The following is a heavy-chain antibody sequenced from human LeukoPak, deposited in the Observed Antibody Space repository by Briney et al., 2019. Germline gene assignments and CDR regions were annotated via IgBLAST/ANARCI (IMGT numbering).Heavy chain of an antibody. V-gene: IGHV3-21*01. J-gene: IGHJ4*02. D-gene: IGHD4-17*01. Sequence: GGSLRLSCAASGFTFSSYSMTWVRQAPGKGLEWVSSISSSTSYINYADSVKGRFTISRDNAKNSLYLQMNNLRAEDTAVYYCARDRATVTENNFDYWGQGTLVTVSS. CDR1: GFTFSSYS. CDR3: ARDRATVTENNFDY. CDR2: ISSSTSYI.